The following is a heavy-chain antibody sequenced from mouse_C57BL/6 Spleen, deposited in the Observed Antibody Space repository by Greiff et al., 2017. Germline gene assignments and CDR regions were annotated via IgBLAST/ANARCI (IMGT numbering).Heavy chain of an antibody. D-gene: IGHD2-4*01. CDR1: GYAFSSYW. CDR2: IYPGDGDT. V-gene: IGHV1-80*01. J-gene: IGHJ3*01. Sequence: VQLQQSGAELVKPGASVKISCKASGYAFSSYWMNWVKQRPGQGLEWIGQIYPGDGDTNYTGKFKGQATLTADKSSSTAYMQLSRLTSEDSAVYVCARWDYGGTLAWFAYWGQGTLVTVSA. CDR3: ARWDYGGTLAWFAY.